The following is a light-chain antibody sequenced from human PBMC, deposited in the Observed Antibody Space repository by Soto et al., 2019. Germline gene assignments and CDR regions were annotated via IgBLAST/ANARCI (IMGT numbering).Light chain of an antibody. CDR1: QSVNSR. V-gene: IGKV3-20*01. CDR2: GAS. J-gene: IGKJ1*01. Sequence: EIVLTQSPGTLSLSPGERATLSCRASQSVNSRLAWYQRKPGQAPRLLIYGASSRATGIPDRFSGSGSGTDFTLTISRLEPEDFAVYYCQQYNTSPVTFGQGTKVDI. CDR3: QQYNTSPVT.